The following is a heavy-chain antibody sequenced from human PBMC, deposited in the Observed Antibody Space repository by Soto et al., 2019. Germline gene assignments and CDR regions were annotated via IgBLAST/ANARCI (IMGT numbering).Heavy chain of an antibody. CDR3: ARVDTAMAIDY. Sequence: SETLSLTCAVYGGSFSGYYWSWIRQPPGKGLEWIGEINHSGSTNYNPSLKSRVTISVDTSKNQFSLKLSSVTAADTAVYYCARVDTAMAIDYWGQGTLVTVSS. V-gene: IGHV4-34*01. CDR2: INHSGST. J-gene: IGHJ4*02. D-gene: IGHD5-18*01. CDR1: GGSFSGYY.